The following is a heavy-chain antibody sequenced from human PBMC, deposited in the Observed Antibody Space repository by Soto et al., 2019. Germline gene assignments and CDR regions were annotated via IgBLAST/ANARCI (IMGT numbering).Heavy chain of an antibody. J-gene: IGHJ4*02. CDR2: IKSKVDSATT. Sequence: PVGSLRLSCAASGSTFSNAWMSWVRQAPGKGLEWVGRIKSKVDSATTDYAAPVKGRFSISRDDSRNTLYLQMNSLKIEDTAVYYCTTDDPINRNWGQGTLVTVSS. CDR3: TTDDPINRN. V-gene: IGHV3-15*01. CDR1: GSTFSNAW.